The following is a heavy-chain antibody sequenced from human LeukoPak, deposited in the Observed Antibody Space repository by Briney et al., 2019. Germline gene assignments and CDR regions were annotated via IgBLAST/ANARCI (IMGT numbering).Heavy chain of an antibody. J-gene: IGHJ4*02. D-gene: IGHD3-22*01. CDR3: TTVPPLYYDSSGFLFDY. Sequence: PGGSLRLSCAASGFTFSNAWMSWVRQAPGKGLEWVGRIKSKTDGGTTDYAAPVKGRFTISRGDSKNTLYLQMNSLKTEDTAVYYCTTVPPLYYDSSGFLFDYWGQGTLVTVSS. CDR1: GFTFSNAW. V-gene: IGHV3-15*01. CDR2: IKSKTDGGTT.